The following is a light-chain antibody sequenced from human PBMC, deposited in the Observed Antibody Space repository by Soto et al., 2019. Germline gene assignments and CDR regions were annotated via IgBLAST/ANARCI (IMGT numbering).Light chain of an antibody. J-gene: IGKJ2*01. CDR3: QQRGA. Sequence: IVLTQSPATLSLSPGDRATLSCRASQGVSSYLDWYQQKPGQAPRLLIYDASNRATGIPARFSGSGSGTNFTLPNLSLEPEDFAVYYCQQRGAFGQGTKLEIK. V-gene: IGKV3-11*01. CDR1: QGVSSY. CDR2: DAS.